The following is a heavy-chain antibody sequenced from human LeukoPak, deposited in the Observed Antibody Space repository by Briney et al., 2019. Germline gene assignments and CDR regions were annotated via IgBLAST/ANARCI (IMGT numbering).Heavy chain of an antibody. J-gene: IGHJ2*01. CDR2: INPSGGST. Sequence: ASVKVSCKASGYTFSSYYMHWVRQAPGQGLEWMGIINPSGGSTSYAQKFQGRVTMTRDTSISTAYMELSRLRSDDAAVYYCAREERRSHGGWYFDLWGRGTLVTVSS. CDR3: AREERRSHGGWYFDL. D-gene: IGHD3-10*01. V-gene: IGHV1-46*01. CDR1: GYTFSSYY.